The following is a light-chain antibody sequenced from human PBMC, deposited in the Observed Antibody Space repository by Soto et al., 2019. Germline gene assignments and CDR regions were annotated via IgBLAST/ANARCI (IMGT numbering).Light chain of an antibody. CDR1: QSVTSTY. CDR3: QQFGSSLPWT. Sequence: EIVMKQSPATLSVSQGERATLSCRASQSVTSTYLAWYQQKPGQALRLLIYGASSRATGIPDRFSGSGSGTDFTLIISRLEPEDFAVYYCQQFGSSLPWTFGQGTKVDVK. CDR2: GAS. V-gene: IGKV3-20*01. J-gene: IGKJ1*01.